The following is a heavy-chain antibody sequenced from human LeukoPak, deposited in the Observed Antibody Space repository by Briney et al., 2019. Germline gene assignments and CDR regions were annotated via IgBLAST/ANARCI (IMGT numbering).Heavy chain of an antibody. Sequence: ASAKVSCKASGYTFTGYYMHWVRQAPGQGLEWMGWINPNSGGTDYAQRFQGRVTMTRDTSISTAYMELSRLRSDDTAVYYCARGPSSGWFLSQFDYWGQGTLVTVSS. J-gene: IGHJ4*02. CDR1: GYTFTGYY. D-gene: IGHD6-19*01. V-gene: IGHV1-2*02. CDR2: INPNSGGT. CDR3: ARGPSSGWFLSQFDY.